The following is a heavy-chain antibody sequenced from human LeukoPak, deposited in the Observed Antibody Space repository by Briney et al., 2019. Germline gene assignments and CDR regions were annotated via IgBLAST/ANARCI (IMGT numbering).Heavy chain of an antibody. CDR1: GFSFSDFG. V-gene: IGHV3-21*06. CDR2: IFGSRDSI. Sequence: GGSLRLSCAASGFSFSDFGMGWVRQAPGKRLEWVSSIFGSRDSISYANSMKGRFTISRDNAENSLYLQMDSLRVEDTAVYYCTRGMDHINYAWFDPWGQGTLVIVSS. CDR3: TRGMDHINYAWFDP. J-gene: IGHJ5*02. D-gene: IGHD4-11*01.